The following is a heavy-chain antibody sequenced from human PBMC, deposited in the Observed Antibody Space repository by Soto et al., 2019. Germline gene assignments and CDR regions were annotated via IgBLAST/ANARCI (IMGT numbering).Heavy chain of an antibody. Sequence: SETLSLTCTVSGGSISSYYWSWIRQPPGKGLEWIGYIYYSGSTNYNPSLKSRVTISVDTSKNQFSLKLSSVTAADTAVYYCARLNLGYCSSTSCYSFAFDIWGQGTMVTVSS. D-gene: IGHD2-2*02. J-gene: IGHJ3*02. CDR2: IYYSGST. V-gene: IGHV4-59*08. CDR1: GGSISSYY. CDR3: ARLNLGYCSSTSCYSFAFDI.